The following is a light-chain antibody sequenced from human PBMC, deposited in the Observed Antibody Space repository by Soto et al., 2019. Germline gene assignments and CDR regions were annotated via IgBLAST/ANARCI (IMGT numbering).Light chain of an antibody. CDR3: MQALKTPIT. V-gene: IGKV2-28*01. CDR1: HSLLHSNGYNY. Sequence: IVMTQSPLSLPVTPGEPASISCRSSHSLLHSNGYNYLDWYLQKPGQSPQLLIYLGSNRASGVPDRFSGSGSGTDFTLKISRVEAEDVGVYYCMQALKTPITFGQGTRLEIK. CDR2: LGS. J-gene: IGKJ5*01.